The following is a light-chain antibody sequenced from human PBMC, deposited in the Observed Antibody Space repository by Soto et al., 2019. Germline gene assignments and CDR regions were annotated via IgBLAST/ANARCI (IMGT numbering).Light chain of an antibody. CDR1: QTVLDNY. J-gene: IGKJ4*01. CDR2: ATS. V-gene: IGKV3-20*01. CDR3: QQYGITSTRT. Sequence: EIVLTQSPGPLSLPPGERATLSCRANQTVLDNYLAWYRHKPGQAPRLLMYATSNRATGIPDRFSGSGSGRDFTLTISRLEPEDFAVYYCQQYGITSTRTFGGGTKVEIK.